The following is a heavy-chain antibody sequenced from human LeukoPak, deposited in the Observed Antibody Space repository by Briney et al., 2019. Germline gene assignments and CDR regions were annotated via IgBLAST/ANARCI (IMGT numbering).Heavy chain of an antibody. CDR1: GFTLDDYA. Sequence: GGSLRLSCVASGFTLDDYAMHWVRQAPGKDLEWVAGISWNSGSRGYADSVKGRFTISRDNAKNSMYLQMNSLSAEHTAVYYCAKSRGYYYEKSGPADYWGQGTLVTVSS. J-gene: IGHJ4*02. CDR2: ISWNSGSR. D-gene: IGHD3-22*01. V-gene: IGHV3-9*01. CDR3: AKSRGYYYEKSGPADY.